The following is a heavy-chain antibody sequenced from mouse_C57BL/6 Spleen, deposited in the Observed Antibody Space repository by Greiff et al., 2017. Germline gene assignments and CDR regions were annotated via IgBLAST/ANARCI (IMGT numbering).Heavy chain of an antibody. Sequence: DVKLQESGPELVKPGASVKMSCKASGYTFTDYNMHWVKQSHGKSLEWIGYINPNNGGTSYNQKFKGKATLTVNKSSSTAYMGLRSLTSEDSALYYSARTRAVRAYAMDYWGQGTSVTVSS. CDR2: INPNNGGT. CDR1: GYTFTDYN. V-gene: IGHV1-22*01. CDR3: ARTRAVRAYAMDY. D-gene: IGHD3-1*01. J-gene: IGHJ4*01.